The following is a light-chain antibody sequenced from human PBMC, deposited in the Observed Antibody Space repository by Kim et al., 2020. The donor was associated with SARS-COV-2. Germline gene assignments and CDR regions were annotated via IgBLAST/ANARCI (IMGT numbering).Light chain of an antibody. CDR1: QRLSSNY. J-gene: IGKJ2*01. Sequence: SPGERATLSCRASQRLSSNYLAWYQQKPGQAPRLLIYSTSSRATGIPDRFSGSGSGTDFTLTITRLEPEDFAVYYCKQYGSSPIYAFGQGTKLEI. CDR2: STS. V-gene: IGKV3-20*01. CDR3: KQYGSSPIYA.